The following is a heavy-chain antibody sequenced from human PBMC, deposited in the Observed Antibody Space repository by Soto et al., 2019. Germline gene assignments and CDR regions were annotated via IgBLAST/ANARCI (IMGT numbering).Heavy chain of an antibody. J-gene: IGHJ5*02. CDR3: AKCDWGGDWGVYDYDH. V-gene: IGHV3-23*01. D-gene: IGHD2-21*02. Sequence: EVQLLQSGGGLVQPGGSLRLSCAASGFTFKSWALSWVRQAPGKGLEWVSGSSGGGEKIYYAYSVEGRFTISRDNSKNTVSLQMNSLRVEDTALSYCAKCDWGGDWGVYDYDHWGQGSQVTVSS. CDR1: GFTFKSWA. CDR2: SSGGGEKI.